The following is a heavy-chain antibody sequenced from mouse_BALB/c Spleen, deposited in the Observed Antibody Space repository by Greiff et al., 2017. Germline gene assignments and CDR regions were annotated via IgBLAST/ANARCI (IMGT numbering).Heavy chain of an antibody. V-gene: IGHV14-4*02. D-gene: IGHD1-1*01. Sequence: VQLQQSGAELVRSGASVKLSCTASGFNIKDYYMHWVKQRPEQGLEWIGWIDPENGDTEYAPKFQGKATMTADTSSNTAYLQLSSLTSEDTAVYYCNAFITTVVAFDYWGQGTTLTVSS. CDR1: GFNIKDYY. CDR2: IDPENGDT. CDR3: NAFITTVVAFDY. J-gene: IGHJ2*01.